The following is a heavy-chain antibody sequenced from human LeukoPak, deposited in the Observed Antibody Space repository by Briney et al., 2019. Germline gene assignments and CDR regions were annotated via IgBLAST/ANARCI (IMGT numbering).Heavy chain of an antibody. CDR2: ISSSGDYI. CDR3: AKDSAKKYDDY. Sequence: GGSLRLSCAASGFTFSGYSMNWVRQAPGKGLEWVSSISSSGDYIYYADSVKGRFTISRDNAKNSLYLQMNSLRAEDTAVYYCAKDSAKKYDDYWGQGTLVTVSS. CDR1: GFTFSGYS. V-gene: IGHV3-21*04. J-gene: IGHJ4*02. D-gene: IGHD2/OR15-2a*01.